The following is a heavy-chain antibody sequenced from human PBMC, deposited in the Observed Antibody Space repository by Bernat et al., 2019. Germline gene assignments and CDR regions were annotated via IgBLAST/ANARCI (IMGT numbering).Heavy chain of an antibody. D-gene: IGHD3-9*01. CDR1: GYTFTSYG. CDR3: ARDINSRDILTGYYWGKYYFDY. Sequence: QVQLVQPGAEVKKPGASVKVSCKASGYTFTSYGISWVRQAPGQGLEWMGWISAYNGNTNYAQKLQGRVTMTTDTSTSTAYMELRSLRSDDTAVYYCARDINSRDILTGYYWGKYYFDYWGQGTLVTVSS. V-gene: IGHV1-18*01. CDR2: ISAYNGNT. J-gene: IGHJ4*02.